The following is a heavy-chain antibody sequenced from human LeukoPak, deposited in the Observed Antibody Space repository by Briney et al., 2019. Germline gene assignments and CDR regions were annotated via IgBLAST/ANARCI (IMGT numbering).Heavy chain of an antibody. CDR3: AKANWGSGY. CDR1: GFTFNSYA. J-gene: IGHJ4*02. CDR2: ISGSGGGT. D-gene: IGHD7-27*01. V-gene: IGHV3-23*01. Sequence: GGSLRLSCAASGFTFNSYAMTWVRQAPGEGLEWVSAISGSGGGTYYADSVKGRFTISRDNSKNTLYLQMNSLRAEDTAVYYCAKANWGSGYWGQGTLVTVSS.